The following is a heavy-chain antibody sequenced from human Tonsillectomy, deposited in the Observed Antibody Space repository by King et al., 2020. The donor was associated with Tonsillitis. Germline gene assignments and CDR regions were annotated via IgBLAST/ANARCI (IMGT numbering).Heavy chain of an antibody. D-gene: IGHD3-3*01. V-gene: IGHV3-7*01. Sequence: VQLVESGGGLVQPGGSLRLSCAASRFTFSSYWMSWVRQAPGKGLEWVANIKQDGSEKYYVDSVKGRFTISRDNAKNSLYLQMNSLRAEDTAVYYCARDQGITVYYYYVMDVWGQGTTVTVSS. J-gene: IGHJ6*02. CDR1: RFTFSSYW. CDR3: ARDQGITVYYYYVMDV. CDR2: IKQDGSEK.